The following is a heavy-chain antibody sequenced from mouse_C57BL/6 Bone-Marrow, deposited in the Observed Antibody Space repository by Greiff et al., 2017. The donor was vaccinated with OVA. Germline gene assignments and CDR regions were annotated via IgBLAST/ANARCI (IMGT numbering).Heavy chain of an antibody. CDR1: GYTFTDYY. J-gene: IGHJ1*03. D-gene: IGHD1-1*01. CDR3: ARSDYYGSSYCWYFDV. CDR2: INPNNGGT. V-gene: IGHV1-26*01. Sequence: EVQLQQSGPELVKPGASVKISCKASGYTFTDYYMNWVKQSHGKSLEWIGDINPNNGGTSYNQKFKGKATLTVDKSSSTAYMELRSLTSADSAVYYCARSDYYGSSYCWYFDVWGTGTTVTVSS.